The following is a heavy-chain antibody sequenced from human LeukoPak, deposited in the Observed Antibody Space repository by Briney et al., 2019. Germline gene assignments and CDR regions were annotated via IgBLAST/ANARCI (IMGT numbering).Heavy chain of an antibody. J-gene: IGHJ4*02. Sequence: SETLSFTCTVSGGSISSGGYYWSWIRQHPGKGLEWIGYIYYSGSTYYNPSLKSRVTISVDTSKNQFSLKLSSVTAADTAVYYCASYYYDSSGYFLDYWGQGTLVTVSS. CDR3: ASYYYDSSGYFLDY. CDR2: IYYSGST. V-gene: IGHV4-31*03. CDR1: GGSISSGGYY. D-gene: IGHD3-22*01.